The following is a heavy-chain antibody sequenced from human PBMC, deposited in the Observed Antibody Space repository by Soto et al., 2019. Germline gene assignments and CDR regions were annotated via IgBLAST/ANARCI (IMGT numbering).Heavy chain of an antibody. Sequence: QLQLQESGPGLVKPSETLSLTCTVSGGSISSSSYYWGWIRQPPGKGLEWIGSIYYSGSTYYNPSLKSRVTISVDTPKNQFSLKLSSVTAADTAVYYCARLRYSYGYYFDYWGQGTLVTVSS. J-gene: IGHJ4*02. CDR1: GGSISSSSYY. CDR2: IYYSGST. D-gene: IGHD5-18*01. CDR3: ARLRYSYGYYFDY. V-gene: IGHV4-39*01.